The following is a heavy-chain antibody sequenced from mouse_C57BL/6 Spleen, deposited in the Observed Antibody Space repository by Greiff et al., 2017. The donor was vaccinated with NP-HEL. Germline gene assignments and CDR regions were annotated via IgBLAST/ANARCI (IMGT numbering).Heavy chain of an antibody. CDR3: ARNLYGYAMDY. Sequence: VQLQQSGAELVRPGTSVKVSCKASGYAFTNYLIEWVKQRPGQGLEWIGVINPGSGGTNYNEKLKGKATLTADKSSSTAYMQLSSLTSEDSVVYFCARNLYGYAMDYWGQGTSVTVSS. J-gene: IGHJ4*01. D-gene: IGHD1-1*02. V-gene: IGHV1-54*01. CDR1: GYAFTNYL. CDR2: INPGSGGT.